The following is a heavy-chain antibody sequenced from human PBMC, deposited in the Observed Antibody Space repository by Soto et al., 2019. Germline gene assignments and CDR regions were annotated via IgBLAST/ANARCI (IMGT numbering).Heavy chain of an antibody. CDR3: ARDGVAAGNINFDY. CDR1: GYIFTHYA. V-gene: IGHV1-3*01. J-gene: IGHJ4*02. D-gene: IGHD6-25*01. Sequence: SVKVSCKASGYIFTHYAMHWVRQAPGQRLEWMGWINGGNGITKYSQKYQERATITRDPSASTAYIELSSLRSEDTAVYYCARDGVAAGNINFDYWGQGTLVTVSS. CDR2: INGGNGIT.